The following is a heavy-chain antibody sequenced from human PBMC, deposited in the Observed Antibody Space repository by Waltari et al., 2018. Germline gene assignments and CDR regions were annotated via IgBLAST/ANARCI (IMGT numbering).Heavy chain of an antibody. V-gene: IGHV4-34*01. CDR3: ASDIATYYYDSSSYFGY. J-gene: IGHJ4*02. CDR1: GGSFSGYY. D-gene: IGHD3-22*01. CDR2: INHSGST. Sequence: QVQLQQWGAGLLKPSETLSLTCAVYGGSFSGYYWSWIRQPPGKGLEWIGEINHSGSTNYNPSLKSRVTISVDTSKNQFSLKLSSVTAADTAVYYCASDIATYYYDSSSYFGYWGQGTLVTVSS.